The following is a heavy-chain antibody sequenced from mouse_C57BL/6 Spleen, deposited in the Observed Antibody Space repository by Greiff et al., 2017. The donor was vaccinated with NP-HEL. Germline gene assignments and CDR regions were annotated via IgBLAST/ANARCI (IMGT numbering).Heavy chain of an antibody. CDR2: ISYDGSN. D-gene: IGHD1-1*01. CDR3: ARETNYYGSSYGFDY. CDR1: GYSITSGYY. V-gene: IGHV3-6*01. Sequence: EVQLVESGPGLVKPSQSLSLTCSVTGYSITSGYYWNWIRQFPGNKLEWMGYISYDGSNNYNPSLKNRISITRDTSKNQFFLKLNSVTTEDTATYYCARETNYYGSSYGFDYWGQGTTLTVSS. J-gene: IGHJ2*01.